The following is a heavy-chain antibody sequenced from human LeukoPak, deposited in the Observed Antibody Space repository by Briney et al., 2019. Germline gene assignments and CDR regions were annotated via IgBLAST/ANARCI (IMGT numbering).Heavy chain of an antibody. J-gene: IGHJ4*02. CDR1: AFTFSSYS. D-gene: IGHD6-19*01. CDR2: ISYDESNR. CDR3: ARVSPYSSGWPLDN. Sequence: GGSLRLSCAASAFTFSSYSMHWVRQAPDEGLEWVAVISYDESNRYYADSVKGRFTISRDNSKNTLYLQMNSLRVEDTAVYYCARVSPYSSGWPLDNWGQGTLVTVSS. V-gene: IGHV3-30*04.